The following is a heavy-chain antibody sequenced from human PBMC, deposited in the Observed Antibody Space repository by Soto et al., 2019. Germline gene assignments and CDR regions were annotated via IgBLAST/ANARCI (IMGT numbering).Heavy chain of an antibody. Sequence: QVQLVQSGAEVKKPGASVKVSCKASGYTFTSYYMHWVRKAPGQGLEWMGIINPSGGSTSYAQKFQGRVTMTRDTSTSTVYMELSSLRSEDTAVYYCARATPIAARLGWFDPWGQGTLVTVSS. CDR1: GYTFTSYY. V-gene: IGHV1-46*03. D-gene: IGHD6-6*01. CDR2: INPSGGST. CDR3: ARATPIAARLGWFDP. J-gene: IGHJ5*02.